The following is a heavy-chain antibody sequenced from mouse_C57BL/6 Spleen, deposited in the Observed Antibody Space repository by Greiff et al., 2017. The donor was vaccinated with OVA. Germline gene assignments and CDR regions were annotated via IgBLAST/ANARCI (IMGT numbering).Heavy chain of an antibody. J-gene: IGHJ2*01. CDR2: IYPGDGDT. Sequence: VQLQESGAELVKPGASVKISCKASGYAFSSYWMNWVKQRPGKGLEWIGQIYPGDGDTNYNGKFKGKATLTADKSSSTAYMQLSSLTSEDSAVYFCARGEDSSGYNDWGQGTTLTVSS. D-gene: IGHD3-2*02. CDR3: ARGEDSSGYND. V-gene: IGHV1-80*01. CDR1: GYAFSSYW.